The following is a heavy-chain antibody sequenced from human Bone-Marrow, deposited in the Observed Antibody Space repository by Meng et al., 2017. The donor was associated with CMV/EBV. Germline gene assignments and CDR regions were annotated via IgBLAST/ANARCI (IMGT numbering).Heavy chain of an antibody. CDR3: ARASYDFWSGYYLYYYYYYGMDV. V-gene: IGHV1-8*01. Sequence: ASVKVSCKASGYTFTSYDINWVRQATGQGLEWMGWMNPNSGNTGYAQKFQGRVTMTRNTSISTAYMELSSLRSEDTAVYYCARASYDFWSGYYLYYYYYYGMDVWGRGTTVTVPS. D-gene: IGHD3-3*01. CDR2: MNPNSGNT. CDR1: GYTFTSYD. J-gene: IGHJ6*02.